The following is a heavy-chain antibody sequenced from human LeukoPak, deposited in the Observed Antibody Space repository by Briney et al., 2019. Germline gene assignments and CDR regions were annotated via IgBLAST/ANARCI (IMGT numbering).Heavy chain of an antibody. CDR2: IDTKTGNP. CDR3: ARPLAARPSLQTDYYYGMDV. D-gene: IGHD6-6*01. J-gene: IGHJ6*02. V-gene: IGHV7-4-1*02. Sequence: GASVKVSCKASGYTFSSCAINWVRQAPGQGLEYMGWIDTKTGNPTYAQGFTGRFVFSLDTSVSTAYLQISSLKAEDTAVYYCARPLAARPSLQTDYYYGMDVWGQGTTVTVSS. CDR1: GYTFSSCA.